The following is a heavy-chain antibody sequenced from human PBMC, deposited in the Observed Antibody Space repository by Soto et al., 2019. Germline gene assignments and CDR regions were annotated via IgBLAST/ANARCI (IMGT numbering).Heavy chain of an antibody. Sequence: QVQLVESGGGVVQPGRSLRLSCAASGFTFSGYGMHWVRQAPGKGLEWVAVISNDALNKYYADSVKGRFAISRDDSRNTLYLQMNSLRAEDTAVDYCARPRRDYYYDYGMDVWGQGTTVTVSS. V-gene: IGHV3-30*03. CDR2: ISNDALNK. J-gene: IGHJ6*02. CDR1: GFTFSGYG. CDR3: ARPRRDYYYDYGMDV.